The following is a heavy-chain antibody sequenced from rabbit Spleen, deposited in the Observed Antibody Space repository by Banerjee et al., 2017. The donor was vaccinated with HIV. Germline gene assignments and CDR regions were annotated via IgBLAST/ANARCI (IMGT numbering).Heavy chain of an antibody. CDR3: ARDTASSFSSYGMDL. CDR2: IYAGSSGNT. J-gene: IGHJ6*01. CDR1: GFSFSTSYD. V-gene: IGHV1S45*01. D-gene: IGHD8-1*01. Sequence: QEQLVESGGGLVKPGASLTLICTASGFSFSTSYDMCWVHQAPGKGLEWIACIYAGSSGNTYSATWAKGRFTISKASSTTVTLQMTRLTAADTATYFCARDTASSFSSYGMDLWGPGTLVTVS.